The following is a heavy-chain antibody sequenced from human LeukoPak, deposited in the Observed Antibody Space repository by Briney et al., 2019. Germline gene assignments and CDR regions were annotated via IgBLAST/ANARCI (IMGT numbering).Heavy chain of an antibody. Sequence: GGSLRLSCAASGFTFRRFAMSWVRQAPGKGLEWVSAISGSGTSTYYADSVKGRFTVSRDNSENTLYLQMSSLRADDTAVYYCAKEMGQQLVLPDAFDIWGQGTMVTVSS. D-gene: IGHD6-6*01. J-gene: IGHJ3*02. CDR3: AKEMGQQLVLPDAFDI. V-gene: IGHV3-23*01. CDR1: GFTFRRFA. CDR2: ISGSGTST.